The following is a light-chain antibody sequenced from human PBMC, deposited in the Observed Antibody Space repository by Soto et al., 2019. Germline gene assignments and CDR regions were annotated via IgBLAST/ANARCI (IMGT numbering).Light chain of an antibody. CDR1: SSDVGGYNY. J-gene: IGLJ1*01. CDR3: SSYTSSSTLLV. V-gene: IGLV2-14*01. CDR2: DVS. Sequence: QSALTQPASVSGSPGQSITISCTGTSSDVGGYNYVSWYQQHPGKAPKLMIYDVSNRPSGVSNRFSGSKSGNTASLTISGLQAADEADYYCSSYTSSSTLLVFGTGTKVTVL.